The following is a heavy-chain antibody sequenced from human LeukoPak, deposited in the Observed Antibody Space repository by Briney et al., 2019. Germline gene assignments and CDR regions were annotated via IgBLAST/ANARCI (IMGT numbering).Heavy chain of an antibody. Sequence: GGSLRLSRAASGFSFSNYGMNWVRQAPGKGLEWVSVISSTGDNTFYRDSVKARFTITRDISKNTLYLQMTSLRADDTAVYYCARSLKWTLVGFDYWGQGTPVTVSS. CDR2: ISSTGDNT. D-gene: IGHD1-26*01. CDR1: GFSFSNYG. CDR3: ARSLKWTLVGFDY. V-gene: IGHV3-23*01. J-gene: IGHJ4*02.